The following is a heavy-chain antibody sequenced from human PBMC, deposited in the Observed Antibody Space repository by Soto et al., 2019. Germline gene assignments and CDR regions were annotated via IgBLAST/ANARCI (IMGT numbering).Heavy chain of an antibody. D-gene: IGHD1-26*01. Sequence: EVQLVESGGGLVQPGGSLRLSCAASGFTFSSYSMNWVRQAPGKGLEWVSYISSSSSTIYYADSVKGRFTISRDNAKNSLYPQMNSLRAEDTAVYYCARARSEDHGMDVWGQGTTVTVSS. J-gene: IGHJ6*02. CDR1: GFTFSSYS. V-gene: IGHV3-48*01. CDR3: ARARSEDHGMDV. CDR2: ISSSSSTI.